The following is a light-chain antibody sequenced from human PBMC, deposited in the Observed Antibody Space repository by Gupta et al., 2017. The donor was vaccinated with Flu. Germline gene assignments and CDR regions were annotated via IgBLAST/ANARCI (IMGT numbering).Light chain of an antibody. CDR3: AAWDDSLQGV. V-gene: IGLV1-44*01. J-gene: IGLJ1*01. Sequence: QRVTSSGSGSSSNIGSNTVSWDQQGPGTAPKLLVYSNDQRPSGVPDQFSGSESGTSASLAISGLQSEDEADYYCAAWDDSLQGVFGTGTKVTVL. CDR2: SND. CDR1: SSNIGSNT.